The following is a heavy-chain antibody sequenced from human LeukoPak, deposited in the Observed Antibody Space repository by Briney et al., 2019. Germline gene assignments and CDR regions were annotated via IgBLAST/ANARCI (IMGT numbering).Heavy chain of an antibody. CDR1: GGSFIGYY. CDR2: INHSGST. D-gene: IGHD6-13*01. Sequence: SETLSLTCACYGGSFIGYYWSWIRQPPGKGLEWIGEINHSGSTNYNPSLKSRVTISVDTSKNQFSLKLSSVTAADTAVYYCASHGPVAAVIDYWGQGTLVTVSS. CDR3: ASHGPVAAVIDY. V-gene: IGHV4-34*01. J-gene: IGHJ4*02.